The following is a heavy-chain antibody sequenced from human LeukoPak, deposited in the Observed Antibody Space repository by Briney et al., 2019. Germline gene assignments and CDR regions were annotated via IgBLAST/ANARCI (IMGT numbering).Heavy chain of an antibody. CDR2: IGADNDST. CDR3: ARVKRHFDWLPNEYYFDY. V-gene: IGHV1-18*01. Sequence: ASVKVSCKASGYIFTTHGITWVRQAPGQGLEWMGWIGADNDSTKFAPKFQGRVTMTTDTSTSTASMELRSLRSDDTAVYYCARVKRHFDWLPNEYYFDYWGQGTLVTVSS. J-gene: IGHJ4*02. CDR1: GYIFTTHG. D-gene: IGHD3-9*01.